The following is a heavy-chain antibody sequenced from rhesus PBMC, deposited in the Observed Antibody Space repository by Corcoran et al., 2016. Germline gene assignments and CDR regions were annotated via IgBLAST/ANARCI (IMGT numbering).Heavy chain of an antibody. CDR3: ARGPRAWYFDL. CDR2: ISGSSGST. CDR1: GGSVSSGNW. Sequence: QVQLQESGPGLVKPSETLSLTCVVSGGSVSSGNWWSWIRQPPGKGLEWIGYISGSSGSTYYNPSLKSRVTISPDTSKNQFSLKLSSVTAADTAVYYCARGPRAWYFDLWGPGTPITISS. V-gene: IGHV4-65*01. J-gene: IGHJ2*01.